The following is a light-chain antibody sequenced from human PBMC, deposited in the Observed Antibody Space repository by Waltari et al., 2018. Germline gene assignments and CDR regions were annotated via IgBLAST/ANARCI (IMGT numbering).Light chain of an antibody. CDR1: SSTLGNND. CDR3: AAWDDSLTALM. V-gene: IGLV1-47*01. Sequence: QSVLTQPPSASGTPGQRVTFSCSGSSSTLGNNDVHWYQQLPGTAPNPLIYRSRHRPSGVPGRFSGSKSGASASLAISGLRSEDEADYYCAAWDDSLTALMFGGGTKVTVL. CDR2: RSR. J-gene: IGLJ3*02.